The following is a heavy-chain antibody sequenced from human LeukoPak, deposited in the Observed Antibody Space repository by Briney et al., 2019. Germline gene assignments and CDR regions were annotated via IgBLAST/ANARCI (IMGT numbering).Heavy chain of an antibody. CDR1: GYTLTELS. J-gene: IGHJ6*03. CDR3: ATDYRAGKFGVVTHSMDV. D-gene: IGHD3-3*01. CDR2: FEPEDGET. V-gene: IGHV1-24*01. Sequence: GASVKVSCKVSGYTLTELSMHWVRQAPGKGLEWMGGFEPEDGETIYAQKFQGRVTMTEDTSTDTAYMELSSLRSEDTAVYYCATDYRAGKFGVVTHSMDVWGKGTTVTVSS.